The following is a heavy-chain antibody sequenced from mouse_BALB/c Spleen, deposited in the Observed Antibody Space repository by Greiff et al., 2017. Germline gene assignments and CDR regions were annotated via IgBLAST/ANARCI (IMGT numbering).Heavy chain of an antibody. V-gene: IGHV7-3*02. Sequence: EVKLMESGGGLVQPGGSLRLSCATSGFTFTDYYMSWVRQPPGKALEWLGFIRNKANGYTTEYSASVKGRFTISRDNSQSILYLQMNTLRAEDSATYYCARGGYSYYGSSYGDYFDYWGQGTTLTVSS. CDR2: IRNKANGYTT. CDR3: ARGGYSYYGSSYGDYFDY. CDR1: GFTFTDYY. J-gene: IGHJ2*01. D-gene: IGHD1-1*01.